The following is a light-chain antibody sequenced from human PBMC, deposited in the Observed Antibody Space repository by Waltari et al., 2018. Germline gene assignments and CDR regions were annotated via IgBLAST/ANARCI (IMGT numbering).Light chain of an antibody. V-gene: IGKV4-1*01. J-gene: IGKJ2*01. CDR1: QSVVFSSNNKNY. Sequence: DIVLTQSPDSLAVSLGERATINCKSSQSVVFSSNNKNYLAWYQQKPGQPPKLLITWASTRESWVPDRFSGSGSETDFTLTISSLQAEDVAVYYCQQCYTFPYTFGQGTKLEIK. CDR2: WAS. CDR3: QQCYTFPYT.